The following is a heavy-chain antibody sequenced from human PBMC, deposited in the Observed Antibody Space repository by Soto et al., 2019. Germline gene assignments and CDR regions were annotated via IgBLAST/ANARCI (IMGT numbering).Heavy chain of an antibody. J-gene: IGHJ4*02. Sequence: ASVKVSCKASGYTFTSYGISWVRQAPGQGLEWMGWISAYNGNTNYAQKLQGRVTMTTDTSTSTAYMELRSLRSDDTAVYYCARDPPRWTYYYDSSGPPGYWGQGTLVTVSS. CDR3: ARDPPRWTYYYDSSGPPGY. V-gene: IGHV1-18*01. CDR2: ISAYNGNT. D-gene: IGHD3-22*01. CDR1: GYTFTSYG.